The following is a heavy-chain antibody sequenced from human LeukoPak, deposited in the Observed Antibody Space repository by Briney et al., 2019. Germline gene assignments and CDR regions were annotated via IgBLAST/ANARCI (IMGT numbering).Heavy chain of an antibody. CDR1: GFTFSGYG. J-gene: IGHJ5*02. V-gene: IGHV3-30*02. D-gene: IGHD2-15*01. Sequence: GGSLRLSCAASGFTFSGYGMHWVRQAPGQGLEWVAFIRYDGSDKRYADSVKGRFTISRDNSRNTLYLQMNSLRPEDTAVYYCAKGLSGYCSGGSCYPNWFDPWGQGTLVTVSS. CDR3: AKGLSGYCSGGSCYPNWFDP. CDR2: IRYDGSDK.